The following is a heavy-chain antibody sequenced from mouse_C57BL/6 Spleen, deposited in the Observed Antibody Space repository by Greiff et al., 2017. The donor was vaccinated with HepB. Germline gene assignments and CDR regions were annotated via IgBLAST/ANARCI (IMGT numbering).Heavy chain of an antibody. Sequence: EVQLQQSGPVLVKPGASVKMSCKASGYTFTDYYMNWVKQSHGKSLEWIGVINPYNGGTSYNQKFKGKATLTVDKSSSTAYMELNSLTSEDSAVYYCARSNYYGSSYSEASFAYWGQGTLVTVSA. J-gene: IGHJ3*01. CDR3: ARSNYYGSSYSEASFAY. D-gene: IGHD1-1*01. V-gene: IGHV1-19*01. CDR1: GYTFTDYY. CDR2: INPYNGGT.